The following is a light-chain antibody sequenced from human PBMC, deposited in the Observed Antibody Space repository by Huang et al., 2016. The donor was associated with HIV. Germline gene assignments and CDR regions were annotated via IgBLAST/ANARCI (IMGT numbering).Light chain of an antibody. Sequence: DIQMTQSPSVMSASVGDRVTFSCRASQGISNRLVWFQQKPGRVPKRLIHDASSLESGVPTRFIGSGSGTEFTLTINSLQPEDFATYYCLQHNGHPLTFGGGTRVEIK. CDR3: LQHNGHPLT. V-gene: IGKV1-17*03. CDR1: QGISNR. J-gene: IGKJ4*01. CDR2: DAS.